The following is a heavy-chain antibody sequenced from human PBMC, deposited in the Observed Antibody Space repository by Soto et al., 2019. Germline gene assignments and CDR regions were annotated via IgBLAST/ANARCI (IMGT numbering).Heavy chain of an antibody. J-gene: IGHJ4*02. D-gene: IGHD3-10*01. CDR3: ARDLDGSGSYYTDY. CDR1: GYTFTIFG. CDR2: ISHWGKT. Sequence: ASVKVSCKASGYTFTIFGISWVRQAPGQGLEWMGWISHWGKTNYAQKPQGRVTMTTDTSASTAFMELRSLTSDDTAMYFCARDLDGSGSYYTDYWGQGTLVTVSS. V-gene: IGHV1-18*01.